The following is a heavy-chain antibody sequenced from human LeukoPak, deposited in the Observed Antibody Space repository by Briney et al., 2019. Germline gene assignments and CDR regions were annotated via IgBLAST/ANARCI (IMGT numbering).Heavy chain of an antibody. D-gene: IGHD3-10*01. Sequence: GASVKVSCKASGYTFTGYYMHWVRQAPGQGLEWMGWINPNSGGTNYAQKFQGRVTITADESTSTAYMELSSLRSEDTAVYYCARGVLLWFGEPDFDYWGQGTLVTVSS. V-gene: IGHV1-2*02. J-gene: IGHJ4*02. CDR3: ARGVLLWFGEPDFDY. CDR2: INPNSGGT. CDR1: GYTFTGYY.